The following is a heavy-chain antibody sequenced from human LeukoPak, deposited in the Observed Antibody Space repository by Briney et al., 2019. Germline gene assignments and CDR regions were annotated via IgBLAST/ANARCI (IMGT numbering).Heavy chain of an antibody. J-gene: IGHJ6*03. CDR1: GGSISSDGYY. V-gene: IGHV4-30-2*01. CDR2: IYHSGST. CDR3: ARGPHYYYYYMDA. Sequence: SETLSLTCTVSGGSISSDGYYWSWIRQPPGKGLEWIGYIYHSGSTYYNPSLKSRVTISVDRSKNQFSLKLSSVTAADTAVYSCARGPHYYYYYMDAWGKGTTVTVSS.